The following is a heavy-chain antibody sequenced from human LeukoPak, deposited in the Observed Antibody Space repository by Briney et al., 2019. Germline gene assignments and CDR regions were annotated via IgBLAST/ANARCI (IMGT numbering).Heavy chain of an antibody. CDR2: INGVGT. D-gene: IGHD4-17*01. V-gene: IGHV3-23*01. CDR1: QFNFKKFG. J-gene: IGHJ3*02. Sequence: PGGSLRLSCATSQFNFKKFGMTWVRQAPGKGLEWVSSINGVGTQYADSVQGRFAISRDNSKNTLYLQMNSLRAEGTAVYYCAKDPNGDYIGTFDIWDQGTMVTVSS. CDR3: AKDPNGDYIGTFDI.